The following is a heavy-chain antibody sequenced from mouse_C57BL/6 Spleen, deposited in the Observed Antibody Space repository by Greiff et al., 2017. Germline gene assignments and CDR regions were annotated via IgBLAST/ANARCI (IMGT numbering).Heavy chain of an antibody. V-gene: IGHV14-3*01. D-gene: IGHD2-2*01. J-gene: IGHJ4*01. CDR2: IDPANGNT. CDR3: AREGGYDGLYYAMDY. Sequence: EVQLQQSVAELVRPGASVKLSCTASGFNIKNTSMHWVKQRPEQGLEWIGRIDPANGNTKYAPKFQGKATITADTSSNTAYLQLSSLTSEDTAIYYCAREGGYDGLYYAMDYWGQGTSVTVSS. CDR1: GFNIKNTS.